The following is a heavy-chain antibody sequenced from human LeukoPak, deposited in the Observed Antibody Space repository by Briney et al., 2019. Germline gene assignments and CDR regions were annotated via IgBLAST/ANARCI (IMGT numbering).Heavy chain of an antibody. CDR3: TTEVPSGWSYYFDY. Sequence: PGGSLRLSCAASGFTFSNAWMSWVRQAPGKGLEWVGRIKSKTDGGTTDYAAPVKGRFTISRDDSKNTLYLQMNSLKTEDTAVYYCTTEVPSGWSYYFDYWGQGTLVTVSS. CDR2: IKSKTDGGTT. V-gene: IGHV3-15*01. J-gene: IGHJ4*02. D-gene: IGHD6-19*01. CDR1: GFTFSNAW.